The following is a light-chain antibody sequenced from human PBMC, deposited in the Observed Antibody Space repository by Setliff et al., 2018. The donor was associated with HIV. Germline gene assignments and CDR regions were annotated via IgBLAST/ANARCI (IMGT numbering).Light chain of an antibody. CDR3: CSYVAGSHYV. Sequence: QSALTQPASVSGSPGQSITISGTGTSSDLGSYHLVSWYQHHPGKAPKLMIYEGSQRPSGVSTRFSGSTSGDTASLTIAGLQAEDEADYYWCSYVAGSHYVFGTGTKVTVL. J-gene: IGLJ1*01. CDR1: SSDLGSYHL. V-gene: IGLV2-23*01. CDR2: EGS.